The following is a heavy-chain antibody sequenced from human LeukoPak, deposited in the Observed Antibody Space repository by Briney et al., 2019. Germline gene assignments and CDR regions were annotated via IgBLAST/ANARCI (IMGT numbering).Heavy chain of an antibody. V-gene: IGHV3-20*04. CDR2: INWNGDNP. J-gene: IGHJ3*02. CDR3: ARDADELRYFDPGAFDI. Sequence: RAGGSLRLSCEASGFTFEDYGMTWVRQRPGKGLEYVCEINWNGDNPVYENSLRGRFTISRDNAKNSVYLQMNSLRAEDTAVYYCARDADELRYFDPGAFDIWGQGTMVTVSS. CDR1: GFTFEDYG. D-gene: IGHD3-9*01.